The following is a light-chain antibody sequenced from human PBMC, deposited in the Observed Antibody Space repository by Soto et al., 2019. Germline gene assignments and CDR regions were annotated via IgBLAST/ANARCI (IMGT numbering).Light chain of an antibody. CDR1: SSDVGGYNY. V-gene: IGLV2-14*01. Sequence: QAVVTQPASVSGSPGQSITISCTGTSSDVGGYNYVSWYQQHPGKAPKRMIYDVSNRPSGVSNRFSGSKSGNTASLTISGLQAEDEADYYCSSYTSSSTPVVFGGGTKLTVL. J-gene: IGLJ2*01. CDR2: DVS. CDR3: SSYTSSSTPVV.